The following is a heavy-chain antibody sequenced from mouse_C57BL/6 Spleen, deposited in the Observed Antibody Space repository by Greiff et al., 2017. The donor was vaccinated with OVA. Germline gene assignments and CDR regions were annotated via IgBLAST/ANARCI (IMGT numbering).Heavy chain of an antibody. CDR1: GYTFTDYE. V-gene: IGHV1-15*01. CDR3: TRTGRVYFDY. CDR2: IDPETGGT. D-gene: IGHD1-1*01. J-gene: IGHJ2*01. Sequence: QVQLQQSGAELVRPGASVTLSCKASGYTFTDYEMHWVKQTPVHGLEWIGAIDPETGGTAYNQKFKGKAILTADKSSSTAYMELRSLTSEDSAVYYCTRTGRVYFDYWGQGTTLTVSS.